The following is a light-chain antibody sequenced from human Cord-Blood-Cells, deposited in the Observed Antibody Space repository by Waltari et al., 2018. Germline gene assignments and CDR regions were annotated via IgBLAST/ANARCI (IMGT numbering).Light chain of an antibody. Sequence: TQFPSSLAAFLGGRINLTCRASQGISSYLTWYQQKPGKAPKLLIYAASSLQSGVPSRFSGSGSGTDFTLTISSLQPEDFATYYCQQGYSTPLTFGGGTKVDIK. CDR3: QQGYSTPLT. J-gene: IGKJ4*01. CDR2: AAS. V-gene: IGKV1-39*01. CDR1: QGISSY.